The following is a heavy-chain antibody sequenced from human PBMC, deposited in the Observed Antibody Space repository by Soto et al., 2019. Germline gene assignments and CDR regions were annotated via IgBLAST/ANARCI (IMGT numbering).Heavy chain of an antibody. CDR3: ARQSRFYYGMDV. Sequence: GESLKISCKGSGYNFINNWISWVRQMPGKGLEWMGRIDLSDSYTNYSPSFQGHVTISADRSISTAYVQWSSLKASDTAVYYCARQSRFYYGMDVWGQGTTVTVSS. J-gene: IGHJ6*02. CDR1: GYNFINNW. CDR2: IDLSDSYT. V-gene: IGHV5-10-1*01.